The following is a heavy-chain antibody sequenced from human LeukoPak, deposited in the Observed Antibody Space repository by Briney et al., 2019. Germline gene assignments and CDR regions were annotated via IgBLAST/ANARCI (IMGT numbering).Heavy chain of an antibody. V-gene: IGHV4-4*07. CDR3: AREGTTAPNWFDP. J-gene: IGHJ5*02. CDR1: GGSISSYY. CDR2: IYTSGST. Sequence: SEALSLTCTVSGGSISSYYRSWIRQPAGKGLEWIGRIYTSGSTNYNPSLKSRVTMSVDTSKNQFSLKLSSVTAADTAVYYCAREGTTAPNWFDPWGQGTLVTVSS. D-gene: IGHD2/OR15-2a*01.